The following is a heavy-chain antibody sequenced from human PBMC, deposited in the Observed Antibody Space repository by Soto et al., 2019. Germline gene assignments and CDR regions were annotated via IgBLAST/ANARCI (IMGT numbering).Heavy chain of an antibody. D-gene: IGHD3-9*01. V-gene: IGHV3-33*01. CDR1: GFTFSSYG. CDR3: ARDFTVLRYFDWLPSPWFDP. CDR2: IWCDGSNK. Sequence: GGSLRLSCAASGFTFSSYGMHWVRQAPGKGLEWVAVIWCDGSNKYYADSVKGRFTISRDNSKNTLYLQMNSLRAEDTAVYYCARDFTVLRYFDWLPSPWFDPWGQGSLVTVSS. J-gene: IGHJ5*02.